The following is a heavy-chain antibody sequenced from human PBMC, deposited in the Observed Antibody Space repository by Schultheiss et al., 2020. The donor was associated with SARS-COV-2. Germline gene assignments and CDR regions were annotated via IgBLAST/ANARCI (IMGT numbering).Heavy chain of an antibody. V-gene: IGHV1-46*01. D-gene: IGHD6-13*01. J-gene: IGHJ4*02. CDR2: INPSGGST. Sequence: ASVKVSCKASGYTFTGYYMHWVRQAPGQGLEWMGIINPSGGSTSYAQKFQGRVTMTRDTSTSTVYMELSSLRSEDTAVYYCAKEGIGGNFDYWGQGTLVTVSS. CDR3: AKEGIGGNFDY. CDR1: GYTFTGYY.